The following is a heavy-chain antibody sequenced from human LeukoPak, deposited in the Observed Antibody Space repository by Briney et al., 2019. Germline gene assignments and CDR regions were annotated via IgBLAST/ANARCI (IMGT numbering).Heavy chain of an antibody. CDR1: GFTFSSYG. CDR3: AKETSSGYDY. Sequence: TGGSLRLSCAASGFTFSSYGMHWVRQAPGKGLEWVAAISHGGSNKYYADSVKGRFTISRDNSKNTLYLQMNSLRTEDTAVYFCAKETSSGYDYWGQGTLVTVSS. CDR2: ISHGGSNK. V-gene: IGHV3-30*18. J-gene: IGHJ4*02. D-gene: IGHD5-12*01.